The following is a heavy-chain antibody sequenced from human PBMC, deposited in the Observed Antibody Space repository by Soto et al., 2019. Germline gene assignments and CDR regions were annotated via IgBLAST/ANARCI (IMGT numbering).Heavy chain of an antibody. Sequence: ASECTLGDHCVSWLLQAPGKGLEWIGYSSNSGPFTRYADSVKGRFSISRDNAKSSLYLQISSLRGDDTVMYYGVKSGDNNTLSAYWRQRSPVTVTS. V-gene: IGHV3-11*06. CDR2: SSNSGPFT. J-gene: IGHJ1*01. CDR1: ECTLGDHC. D-gene: IGHD2-21*02. CDR3: VKSGDNNTLSAY.